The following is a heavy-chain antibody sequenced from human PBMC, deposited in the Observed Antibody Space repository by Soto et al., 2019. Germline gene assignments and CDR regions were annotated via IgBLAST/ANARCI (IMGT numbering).Heavy chain of an antibody. CDR1: GSSISSGDYY. V-gene: IGHV4-30-4*01. D-gene: IGHD3-10*01. Sequence: SETLSLTCTISGSSISSGDYYWSWIRQPPGKGLEWIGYIYYSGSTYYNPSLKSRVTISVDTSKNQFSLKLSSVTAADTAVYYCARAQGSGFLVSWGQGTLVTV. J-gene: IGHJ4*02. CDR2: IYYSGST. CDR3: ARAQGSGFLVS.